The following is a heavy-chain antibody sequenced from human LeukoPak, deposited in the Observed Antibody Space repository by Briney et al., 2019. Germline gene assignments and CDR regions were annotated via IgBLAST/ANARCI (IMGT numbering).Heavy chain of an antibody. CDR3: ARDIRGYSYGYSFDY. Sequence: SETLSLTCTVSGGSISSYYWSWIRQPAGKGLEWIGRIYTSGSTNYNPSLKSRVTMSVDTSKNQFSLKLSSVTAADTAVYYCARDIRGYSYGYSFDYWDQGTLVTVSS. V-gene: IGHV4-4*07. J-gene: IGHJ4*02. D-gene: IGHD5-18*01. CDR1: GGSISSYY. CDR2: IYTSGST.